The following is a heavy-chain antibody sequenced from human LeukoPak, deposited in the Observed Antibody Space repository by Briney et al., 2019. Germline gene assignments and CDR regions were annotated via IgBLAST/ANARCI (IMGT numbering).Heavy chain of an antibody. CDR3: ARVPRYFDWYYYVDYFDY. J-gene: IGHJ4*02. V-gene: IGHV1-8*01. D-gene: IGHD3-9*01. CDR1: GYTFTSYD. CDR2: MNPNSGNT. Sequence: GASVTVSCKASGYTFTSYDINWVRQATGQGLEWMGWMNPNSGNTGYAQKFQGRVTMTRNTSISTAYMELSSLRSEDTAVYYCARVPRYFDWYYYVDYFDYWGQGTLVTVSS.